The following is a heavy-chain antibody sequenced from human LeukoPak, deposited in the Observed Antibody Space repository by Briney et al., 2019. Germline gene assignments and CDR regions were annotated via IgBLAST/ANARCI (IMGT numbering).Heavy chain of an antibody. J-gene: IGHJ6*02. CDR1: GFTFSSYD. CDR2: IGTAGDT. V-gene: IGHV3-13*01. CDR3: ARGTHSSGWYADYYYGMDV. Sequence: GGSLRLPCAASGFTFSSYDMHWVRHATGKGLEWVSAIGTAGDTYYPGSVKGRFTISRENAKNSLYLQMNSLRAGDTAVYYCARGTHSSGWYADYYYGMDVWGQGTTVTVSS. D-gene: IGHD6-19*01.